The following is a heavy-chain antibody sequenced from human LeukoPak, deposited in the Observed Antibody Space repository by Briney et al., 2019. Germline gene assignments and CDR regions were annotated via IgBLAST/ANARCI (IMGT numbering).Heavy chain of an antibody. CDR3: ARDGKLWFGELSYYFDY. D-gene: IGHD3-10*01. V-gene: IGHV1-3*01. Sequence: ASVKVSCKASGYTFTSYAMHWVRQAPGQRLEWMGWINAGNSNTKYSQKFQGRVTITRDTSASTAYMELSSLRSEDTAVYYCARDGKLWFGELSYYFDYWGQGTLVTVSS. CDR1: GYTFTSYA. CDR2: INAGNSNT. J-gene: IGHJ4*02.